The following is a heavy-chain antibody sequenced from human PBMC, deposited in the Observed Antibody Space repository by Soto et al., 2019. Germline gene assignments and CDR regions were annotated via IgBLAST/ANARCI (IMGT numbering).Heavy chain of an antibody. CDR1: GGSISSGGYY. Sequence: SETLSLTCVVSGGSISSGGYYWSWIRQHPEKGLEWIGYISYSGSTYYNPSLKSRLTISVDTSKNLFSLKLSSVTAADTAVYYCARGPRDGLDYWGQGTLVTVSS. J-gene: IGHJ4*02. V-gene: IGHV4-31*11. CDR2: ISYSGST. CDR3: ARGPRDGLDY.